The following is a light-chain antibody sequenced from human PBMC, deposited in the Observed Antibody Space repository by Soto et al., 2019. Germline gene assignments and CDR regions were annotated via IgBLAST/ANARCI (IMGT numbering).Light chain of an antibody. CDR2: GAS. CDR1: QSVSSNY. V-gene: IGKV3-20*01. J-gene: IGKJ5*01. CDR3: QHYCCPSIA. Sequence: EIVLTQSPGTLSLSPGERATLSCRASQSVSSNYLAWYQQKPGQAPRLLIYGASSRASGIPDRFSGSGSGTDFTLTISRLEPEDFAVYHCQHYCCPSIALGQGTRLEIK.